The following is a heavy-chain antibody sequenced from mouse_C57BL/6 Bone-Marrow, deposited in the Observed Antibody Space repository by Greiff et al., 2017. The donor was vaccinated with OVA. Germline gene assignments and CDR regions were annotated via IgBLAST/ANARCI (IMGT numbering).Heavy chain of an antibody. V-gene: IGHV5-12*01. Sequence: EVMLVESGGGLVQPGGSLKLSCAASGFTFSDYYMYWVRQTPEKRLEWVAYISNGGGSTYYPDTVKGRFTISRDNAKNTLYLQMSRLKSEDTAMYYCARQGGYDSWFAYWGQGTLVTVSA. J-gene: IGHJ3*01. D-gene: IGHD2-2*01. CDR1: GFTFSDYY. CDR3: ARQGGYDSWFAY. CDR2: ISNGGGST.